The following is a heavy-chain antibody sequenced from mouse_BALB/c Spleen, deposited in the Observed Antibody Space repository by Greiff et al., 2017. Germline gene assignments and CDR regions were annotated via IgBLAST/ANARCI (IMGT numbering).Heavy chain of an antibody. CDR3: VRESYGKGNYYAMDY. CDR2: IWTGGGT. Sequence: QVQLQESGPGLVAPSQSLSITCTVSGFSLTSYDISWIRQPPGKGLEWLGVIWTGGGTNYNSAFMSRLSISKDNSKSQVFLKMNSLQTDDTAIYYCVRESYGKGNYYAMDYWGQGTSVTVSS. V-gene: IGHV2-9-2*01. J-gene: IGHJ4*01. D-gene: IGHD2-1*01. CDR1: GFSLTSYD.